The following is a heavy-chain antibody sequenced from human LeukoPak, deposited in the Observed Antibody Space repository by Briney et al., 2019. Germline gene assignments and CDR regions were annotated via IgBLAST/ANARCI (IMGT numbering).Heavy chain of an antibody. CDR2: ISSNGGST. D-gene: IGHD1-26*01. CDR1: GFTFSSYE. J-gene: IGHJ6*03. CDR3: ARAGPPWGGRKDYYYMDV. V-gene: IGHV3-64*01. Sequence: PGGSLRLSCAASGFTFSSYEMNWVRQAPGKGLEYVSAISSNGGSTYYANSVKGRFTISRDNSKNTLYLQMGSLRAEDMAVYYCARAGPPWGGRKDYYYMDVWGKGTTVTVSS.